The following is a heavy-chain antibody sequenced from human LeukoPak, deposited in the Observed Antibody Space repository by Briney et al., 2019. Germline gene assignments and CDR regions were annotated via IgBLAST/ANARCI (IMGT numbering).Heavy chain of an antibody. CDR1: GGSFRGYY. V-gene: IGHV4-34*01. CDR2: INHSGST. CDR3: ARLRRNSGFDP. J-gene: IGHJ5*02. D-gene: IGHD3-10*01. Sequence: PSETLSLTCAVYGGSFRGYYWSWIRQPPGKGLEWIGEINHSGSTNYNPSLKSRVTISVDTSKNQFSLKLSSVTAADTAVYYCARLRRNSGFDPWGQGTLVTVSS.